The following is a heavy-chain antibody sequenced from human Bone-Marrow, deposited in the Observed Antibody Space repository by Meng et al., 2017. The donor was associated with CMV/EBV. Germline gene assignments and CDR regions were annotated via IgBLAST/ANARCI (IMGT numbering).Heavy chain of an antibody. CDR2: ISYDGSNK. J-gene: IGHJ4*02. Sequence: GGSLRLSCAAAGFTFSSYAMHWVRQAPGKGLEWVAVISYDGSNKYYADSVKGRFTISRDNSKNTLYLQMNSLRAEDTAVYYCAREEGYCSSTSCYSTFDYWGQGTLVTVSS. D-gene: IGHD2-2*01. V-gene: IGHV3-30*04. CDR3: AREEGYCSSTSCYSTFDY. CDR1: GFTFSSYA.